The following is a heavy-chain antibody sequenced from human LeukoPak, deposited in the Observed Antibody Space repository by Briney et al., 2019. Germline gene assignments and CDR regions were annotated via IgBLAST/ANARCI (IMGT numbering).Heavy chain of an antibody. CDR1: GYAFTDFH. CDR2: ISANTGKT. V-gene: IGHV1-18*04. Sequence: ASVKVSCKASGYAFTDFHIHWVRQAPGHGLEWMGWISANTGKTDYAQKFQGRVAMTTDTSTSTAYMELRSLRPNDTAVYFCAKVAGDRMDYWGQGTLVTVSS. J-gene: IGHJ4*02. CDR3: AKVAGDRMDY. D-gene: IGHD6-13*01.